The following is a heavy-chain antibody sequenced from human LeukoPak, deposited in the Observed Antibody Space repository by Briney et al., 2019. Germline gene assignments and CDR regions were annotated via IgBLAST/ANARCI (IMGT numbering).Heavy chain of an antibody. J-gene: IGHJ6*02. CDR3: ARDSLVRFYYYYYGMDV. CDR2: TYYRSKWYN. D-gene: IGHD3-3*01. Sequence: SQTLSLTCAISGDSVSSNSAAWNWVRQSPSRGLEWLGRTYYRSKWYNDYAVSVKSRITINPDTSKNQFSLQLNSVTPEDTAVYYCARDSLVRFYYYYYGMDVWGQGTTVTVSS. V-gene: IGHV6-1*01. CDR1: GDSVSSNSAA.